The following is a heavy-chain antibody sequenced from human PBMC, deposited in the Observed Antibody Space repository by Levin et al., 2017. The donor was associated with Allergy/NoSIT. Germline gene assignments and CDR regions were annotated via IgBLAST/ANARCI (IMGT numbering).Heavy chain of an antibody. Sequence: GESLKISCAASGFSFSNYGMHWVRQAPGKGLEWVAVAWYDGTKKHYADSVRGRFTISRDNSKNTLYLQMNSLRAVDTAVYYCARDIQPYKYSYFHGLDVWGQGTTVTVSS. CDR1: GFSFSNYG. V-gene: IGHV3-33*01. CDR3: ARDIQPYKYSYFHGLDV. CDR2: AWYDGTKK. J-gene: IGHJ6*02. D-gene: IGHD2/OR15-2a*01.